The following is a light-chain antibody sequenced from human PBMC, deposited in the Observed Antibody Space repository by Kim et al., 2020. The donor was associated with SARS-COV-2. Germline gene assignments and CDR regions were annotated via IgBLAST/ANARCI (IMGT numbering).Light chain of an antibody. J-gene: IGLJ3*02. Sequence: QPVLTQPPSVSGAPGQRVTISCTGSSSNLGAGYDVNWYQQFPGTAPKILIYGTNNRPSGVPDRFSGSKSGTSAALAITGLQAEDEADYYCQSYGSSHWVFGGGTQLTVL. V-gene: IGLV1-40*01. CDR2: GTN. CDR3: QSYGSSHWV. CDR1: SSNLGAGYD.